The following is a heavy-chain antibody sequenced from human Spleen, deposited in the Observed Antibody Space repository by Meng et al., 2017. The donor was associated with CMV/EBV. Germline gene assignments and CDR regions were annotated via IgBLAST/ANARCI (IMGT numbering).Heavy chain of an antibody. CDR3: AHRTPVAGILTPFDH. Sequence: LRLTCAVYGGSFSSGYYWGWIRQPPGKALEWLALIYWNDDKRYSPSLKSRLTITKDTSKKQVVLTMTNMDPVDTATYYCAHRTPVAGILTPFDHWGQGTLVTVSS. V-gene: IGHV2-5*01. D-gene: IGHD6-19*01. CDR1: GGSFSSGYYW. CDR2: IYWNDDK. J-gene: IGHJ4*01.